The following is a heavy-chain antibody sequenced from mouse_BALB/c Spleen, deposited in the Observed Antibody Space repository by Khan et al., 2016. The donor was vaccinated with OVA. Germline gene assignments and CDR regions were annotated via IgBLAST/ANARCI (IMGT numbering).Heavy chain of an antibody. CDR3: TRLAYDYYSGRFAY. J-gene: IGHJ3*01. Sequence: EVELVESGGDLVKPGGSLKLSCAASGFTFSNYGMSWVRQAPDKRLEWVATVSTGGSYTYYPDSVKGRFTISRDNAKNTLYLQMSGLRSEDTAMFYCTRLAYDYYSGRFAYWGQGTLVTVSA. V-gene: IGHV5-6*01. CDR1: GFTFSNYG. D-gene: IGHD2-12*01. CDR2: VSTGGSYT.